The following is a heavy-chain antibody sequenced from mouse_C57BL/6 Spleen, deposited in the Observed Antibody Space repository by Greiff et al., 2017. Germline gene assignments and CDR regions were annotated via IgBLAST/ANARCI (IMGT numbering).Heavy chain of an antibody. J-gene: IGHJ4*01. CDR3: ATYSNSDAMDY. V-gene: IGHV1-82*01. CDR2: IYPGDGDT. CDR1: GYAFSSSW. D-gene: IGHD2-5*01. Sequence: VQLKESGPELVKPGASVKISCKASGYAFSSSWMNWVKQRPGKGLEWIGRIYPGDGDTNYNGKFKGKATLTADKSSSTAYMQLSSLTSEDSAVYFCATYSNSDAMDYWGQGTSVTVSS.